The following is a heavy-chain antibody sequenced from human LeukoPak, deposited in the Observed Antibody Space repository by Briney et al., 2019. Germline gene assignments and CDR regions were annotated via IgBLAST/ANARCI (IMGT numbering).Heavy chain of an antibody. D-gene: IGHD3-10*01. CDR1: GFTFSSYS. V-gene: IGHV3-21*04. J-gene: IGHJ6*02. Sequence: GGSLRLSCAASGFTFSSYSMNWVRQAPGKGLEWVSSISSSSSYIYYADSVKGRFTISRDNAKNSLYLQMNSLRAEDTAVYYWARDPSITMVRVASGMDVWGQGTTVTVSS. CDR3: ARDPSITMVRVASGMDV. CDR2: ISSSSSYI.